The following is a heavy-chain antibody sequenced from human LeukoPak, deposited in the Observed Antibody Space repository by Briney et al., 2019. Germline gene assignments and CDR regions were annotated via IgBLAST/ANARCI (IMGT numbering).Heavy chain of an antibody. CDR2: ISSSSSTI. J-gene: IGHJ4*02. CDR3: ARRGELTPPYYSDY. Sequence: GGSLRLSCAASGFTFSSYSMNWVRQAPGKGLEWISYISSSSSTIYYADSVKGRFTISRVNAKNSLYLQMSSLRAEDTAVYYCARRGELTPPYYSDYWGQGTLVTVSS. V-gene: IGHV3-48*01. D-gene: IGHD1-26*01. CDR1: GFTFSSYS.